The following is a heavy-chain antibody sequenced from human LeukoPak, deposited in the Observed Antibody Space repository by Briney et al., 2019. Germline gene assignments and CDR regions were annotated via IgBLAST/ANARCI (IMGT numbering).Heavy chain of an antibody. J-gene: IGHJ4*02. CDR2: IIPILGIA. V-gene: IGHV1-69*04. CDR1: GGTFSSYA. D-gene: IGHD1-1*01. Sequence: SVKVSCKASGGTFSSYAISWVRQAPGQGLEGMGRIIPILGIANYAQKFQGRVTITADKSTSTAYMELSSLRSEDTAVYYCATYRLRYNWNDGVDYWGQGTLVTVSS. CDR3: ATYRLRYNWNDGVDY.